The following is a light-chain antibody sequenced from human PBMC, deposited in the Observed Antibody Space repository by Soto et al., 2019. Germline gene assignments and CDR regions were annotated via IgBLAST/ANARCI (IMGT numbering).Light chain of an antibody. CDR1: QSVRSN. CDR3: QQYNKWPPIT. CDR2: GAS. J-gene: IGKJ5*01. V-gene: IGKV3-15*01. Sequence: EIVMTQSPATLSVSPGERATLSCRASQSVRSNLAWYQQKPGQAPRLLIFGASTRATGIPARFSGSGSGTEFTLTISSLQSEDFAVYYCQQYNKWPPITFGQRTRLEVK.